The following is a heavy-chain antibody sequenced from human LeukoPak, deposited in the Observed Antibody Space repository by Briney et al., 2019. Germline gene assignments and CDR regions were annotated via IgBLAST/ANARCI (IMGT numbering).Heavy chain of an antibody. CDR2: INHSGST. D-gene: IGHD3-16*02. Sequence: SETLSLTCTVSGGSISSYYWSWIRQPPGKGLEWIGEINHSGSTNYNPSLKSRVTISVDTSKNQFSLKLSSVTAADTAVYYCARGAVYDYVWGSYRLNFDYWGQGTLVTVSS. J-gene: IGHJ4*02. V-gene: IGHV4-34*01. CDR3: ARGAVYDYVWGSYRLNFDY. CDR1: GGSISSYY.